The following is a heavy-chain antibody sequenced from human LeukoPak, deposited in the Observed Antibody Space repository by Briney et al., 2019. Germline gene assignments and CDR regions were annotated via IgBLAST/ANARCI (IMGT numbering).Heavy chain of an antibody. V-gene: IGHV4-4*07. CDR1: GVSISSYY. CDR3: AREGSSSGWRPFDI. CDR2: IKKSGNT. Sequence: SETLSLTCSVSGVSISSYYWSWIRQPAGKGLEWLGRIKKSGNTNYTPSLDSRVTLSLEMSNNQFSLNLSSVTAADTAVYYCAREGSSSGWRPFDIWGQGTVVTVSS. D-gene: IGHD6-19*01. J-gene: IGHJ3*02.